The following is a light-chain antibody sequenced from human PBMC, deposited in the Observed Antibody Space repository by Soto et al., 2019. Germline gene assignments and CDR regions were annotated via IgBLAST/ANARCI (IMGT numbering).Light chain of an antibody. Sequence: IQLTQSPSSLSASVGDRVIITCQASQDIANYLNWFQQKPGKAPKLLVYHAYNLETGVPSRFSGSGSGTDFTFTISSLQPEDIATYYCQQYDNPPLTFGGGTKVDIK. J-gene: IGKJ4*01. CDR2: HAY. CDR1: QDIANY. CDR3: QQYDNPPLT. V-gene: IGKV1-33*01.